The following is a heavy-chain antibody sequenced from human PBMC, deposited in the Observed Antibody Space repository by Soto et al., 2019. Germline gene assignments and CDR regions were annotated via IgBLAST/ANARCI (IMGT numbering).Heavy chain of an antibody. Sequence: PSETLSLTCTVSGGSISGYYWTWIRQPPGKGLEWIGYIYSSGNTNYNPSLQSRVTISVDTSKNQFSLKLSSVTAADTAVYYCARREYYYDSSGYSSGPDQIKDYWGQGTLVTVSS. CDR1: GGSISGYY. V-gene: IGHV4-59*12. CDR2: IYSSGNT. CDR3: ARREYYYDSSGYSSGPDQIKDY. J-gene: IGHJ4*02. D-gene: IGHD3-22*01.